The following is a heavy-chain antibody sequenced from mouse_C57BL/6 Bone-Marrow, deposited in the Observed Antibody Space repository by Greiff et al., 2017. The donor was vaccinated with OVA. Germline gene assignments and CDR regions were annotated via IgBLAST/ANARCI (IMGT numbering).Heavy chain of an antibody. V-gene: IGHV7-3*01. CDR1: GFTFTDYY. CDR2: IRNKANGYTT. D-gene: IGHD1-1*01. Sequence: EVQVVESGGGLVQPGGSLSLSCAASGFTFTDYYMSWVRQPPGKALEWLGFIRNKANGYTTEYSASVKGRFTISRDNSQSILYLQMNALRAEDSATYYCARFPLTTVVATDWYFDVWGTGTTVTVSS. CDR3: ARFPLTTVVATDWYFDV. J-gene: IGHJ1*03.